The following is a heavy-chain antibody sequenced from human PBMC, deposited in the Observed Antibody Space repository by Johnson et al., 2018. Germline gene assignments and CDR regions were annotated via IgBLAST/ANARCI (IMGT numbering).Heavy chain of an antibody. D-gene: IGHD6-19*01. Sequence: QLQLVESGGGVVQPGRSLRLSCAASGFTFSRDPLHWVRQSPGKGLEWVAVIFHDGIKKYYADSVKGRFTISRDNSKNTLYLQMKSLRAEDTAMYYCARGYSSGLDALDSGGQGTMVTVSS. CDR3: ARGYSSGLDALDS. CDR2: IFHDGIKK. V-gene: IGHV3-30-3*01. J-gene: IGHJ3*02. CDR1: GFTFSRDP.